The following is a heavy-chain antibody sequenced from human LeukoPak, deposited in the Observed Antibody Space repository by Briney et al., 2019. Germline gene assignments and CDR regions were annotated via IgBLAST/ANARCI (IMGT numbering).Heavy chain of an antibody. J-gene: IGHJ4*02. CDR2: ISSSSSTI. V-gene: IGHV3-48*02. CDR3: ARDAYGSSGYVDY. CDR1: GFTFSSYS. D-gene: IGHD3-22*01. Sequence: PGGSLRLSCAASGFTFSSYSMTWVRQAPGKGLEWVSYISSSSSTIYHADSVKGRFTISRDNAKNSLYLQMNSLRDEDTAVYYCARDAYGSSGYVDYWGQGTLVTVSS.